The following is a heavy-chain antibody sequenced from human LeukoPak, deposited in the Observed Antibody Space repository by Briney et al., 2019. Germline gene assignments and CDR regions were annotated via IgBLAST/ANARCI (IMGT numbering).Heavy chain of an antibody. CDR2: IYSGGST. D-gene: IGHD6-13*01. V-gene: IGHV3-66*01. J-gene: IGHJ4*02. CDR3: ARAGAARTFDY. CDR1: GFTVSSNY. Sequence: PGGSLRLSCAASGFTVSSNYMSWVRQAPGKGLEWVSVIYSGGSTYYEDSVKGRFTISRDNSKNTLYLQMNSLRAEDTAVYYCARAGAARTFDYWGQGTLVTVSS.